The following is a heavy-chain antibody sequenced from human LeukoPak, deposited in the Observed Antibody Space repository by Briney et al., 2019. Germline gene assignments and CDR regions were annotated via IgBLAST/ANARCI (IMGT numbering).Heavy chain of an antibody. CDR2: IHYSGST. J-gene: IGHJ4*02. CDR1: GGSINSYY. D-gene: IGHD6-19*01. Sequence: SETLSLTCTVSGGSINSYYWSWLRQPPGRGLEWIGSIHYSGSTSYNPSLRSRVTISVDTSKNQFSLKLSSVTAADTAVYYCARVRQQWLVRLFDYWGQGTLVTVSS. CDR3: ARVRQQWLVRLFDY. V-gene: IGHV4-59*01.